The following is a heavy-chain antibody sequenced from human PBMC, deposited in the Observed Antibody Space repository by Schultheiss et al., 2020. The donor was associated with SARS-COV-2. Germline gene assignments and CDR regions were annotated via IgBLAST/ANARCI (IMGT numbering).Heavy chain of an antibody. CDR3: ARTGDNGGYFAYRDS. J-gene: IGHJ4*02. V-gene: IGHV3-23*01. CDR2: IGSSGCST. CDR1: GFTFSKYA. D-gene: IGHD3-22*01. Sequence: GGSLRLSCAASGFTFSKYAMSWVRQAPGKGLEWVSVIGSSGCSTCYADSVKGRFTISRDNSMNTLYLEMNSLRAEDTAVYHCARTGDNGGYFAYRDSWGQGTLVTVSS.